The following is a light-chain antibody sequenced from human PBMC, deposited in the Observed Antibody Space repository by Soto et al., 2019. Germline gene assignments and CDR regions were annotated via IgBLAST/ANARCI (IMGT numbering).Light chain of an antibody. J-gene: IGKJ3*01. CDR3: QQANSVPCT. V-gene: IGKV1-12*01. Sequence: DIQMTQSPSSVSASVGDRVTITCRERQGISSWLAWYQQKPLQAPKLLIYAAYSLQSGVPSRFSGSGSWTDFTLTISSLPPEDFATYYCQQANSVPCTFGTGTKGDI. CDR1: QGISSW. CDR2: AAY.